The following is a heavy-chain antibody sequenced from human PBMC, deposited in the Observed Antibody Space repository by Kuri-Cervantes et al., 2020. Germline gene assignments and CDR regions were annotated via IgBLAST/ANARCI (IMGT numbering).Heavy chain of an antibody. V-gene: IGHV3-13*01. CDR3: ARDRFDSSGYYYFMDV. J-gene: IGHJ6*03. CDR2: IGIAGET. Sequence: GGSLRLSCAASGFTFSSYGMHWVRQATGKGLEWVSSIGIAGETYYLGSVKGRFTISRDNGNNSLYLQMNSLRAGDTAVYYCARDRFDSSGYYYFMDVWGRGTTVTVSS. CDR1: GFTFSSYG. D-gene: IGHD3-22*01.